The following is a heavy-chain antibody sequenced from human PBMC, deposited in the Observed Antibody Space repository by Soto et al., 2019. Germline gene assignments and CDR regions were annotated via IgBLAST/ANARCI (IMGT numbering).Heavy chain of an antibody. CDR3: ARDPGYSYGLVGDYYYYYGMDV. J-gene: IGHJ6*02. D-gene: IGHD5-18*01. Sequence: SETLSLTCTVSGGSVSSGSYYWSWIRQPPGKGLEWIGYIYYSGSTNYNPSLKSRVTISVDTSKNQFSLKLSSVTAADTAVYYCARDPGYSYGLVGDYYYYYGMDVWGQGTTVTVSS. CDR1: GGSVSSGSYY. V-gene: IGHV4-61*01. CDR2: IYYSGST.